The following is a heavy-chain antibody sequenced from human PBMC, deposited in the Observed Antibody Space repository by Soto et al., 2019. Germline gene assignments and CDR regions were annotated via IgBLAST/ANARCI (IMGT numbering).Heavy chain of an antibody. CDR2: IKQDGSEK. V-gene: IGHV3-7*01. D-gene: IGHD6-6*01. Sequence: GGSLRLSCAASGFTFSSYWMSWVRQAPGKGLEWVANIKQDGSEKYYVDSVKGRFTISRDNAKNSLYLQMNSLRAEDTAVYYCARVDSSSSPFAFDYWGQGTLVTVSS. J-gene: IGHJ4*02. CDR1: GFTFSSYW. CDR3: ARVDSSSSPFAFDY.